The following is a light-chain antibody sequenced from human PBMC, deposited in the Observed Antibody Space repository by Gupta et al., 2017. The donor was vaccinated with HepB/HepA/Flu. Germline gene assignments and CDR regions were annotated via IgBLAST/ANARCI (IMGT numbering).Light chain of an antibody. CDR3: QQRSNWPLLT. CDR1: QSVSSD. J-gene: IGKJ4*01. CDR2: DAS. Sequence: EIVLPQSPSTLPLSPGERATLSCRASQSVSSDLAWYQQKPGQAPRLLIYDASNRATGIPARFSGSGSGTDFTLTISSLEPEDFAVYYCQQRSNWPLLTFGGGTKVEIK. V-gene: IGKV3-11*01.